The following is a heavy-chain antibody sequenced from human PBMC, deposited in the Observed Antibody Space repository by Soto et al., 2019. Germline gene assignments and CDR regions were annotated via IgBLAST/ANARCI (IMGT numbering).Heavy chain of an antibody. J-gene: IGHJ6*02. CDR1: EFTFSRYG. V-gene: IGHV3-30*03. CDR3: ARDYGGNSNYYYYGMDV. D-gene: IGHD4-17*01. Sequence: PGGSLRLSCADSEFTFSRYGMHWVRQAPGKGLEWVAFISSDAINKYYTDSVKGRFSISRDNSKNTLYLQMNSLRAEDTAVYYCARDYGGNSNYYYYGMDVWGQGTTVTVSS. CDR2: ISSDAINK.